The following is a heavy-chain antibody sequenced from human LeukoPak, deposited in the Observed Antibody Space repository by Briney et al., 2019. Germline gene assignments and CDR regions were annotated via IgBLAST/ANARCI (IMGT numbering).Heavy chain of an antibody. J-gene: IGHJ4*02. V-gene: IGHV3-23*01. CDR3: AHLPSSGTGIVDY. CDR2: ISGSGGRT. Sequence: PGGSLRLSCAASGFTLSSYGMSWVRQAPGKGLEWVSTISGSGGRTYYADSVKGRFTISRDNAKNSLYLQMNSLRAEDTAVYYCAHLPSSGTGIVDYWGQGTLVTVSS. D-gene: IGHD3-10*01. CDR1: GFTLSSYG.